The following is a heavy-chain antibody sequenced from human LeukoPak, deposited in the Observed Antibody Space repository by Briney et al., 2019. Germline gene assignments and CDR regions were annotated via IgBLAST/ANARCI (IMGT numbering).Heavy chain of an antibody. V-gene: IGHV3-23*01. Sequence: SGGSLRLSCAASGFTFSSYAMSWVRQAPGKGLEWVSVMGGSDGRIYYADSVKGRFTISRDNSKNTAYLQLNSLRAEDTAIYYCAKQGLTTSWLYFDYWGQGTLVTVSS. CDR2: MGGSDGRI. D-gene: IGHD2-2*02. CDR1: GFTFSSYA. J-gene: IGHJ4*02. CDR3: AKQGLTTSWLYFDY.